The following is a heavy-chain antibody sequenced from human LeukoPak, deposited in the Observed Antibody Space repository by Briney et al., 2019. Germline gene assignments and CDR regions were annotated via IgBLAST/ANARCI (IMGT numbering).Heavy chain of an antibody. J-gene: IGHJ6*02. CDR2: ISYDGSNK. V-gene: IGHV3-30*18. D-gene: IGHD6-13*01. Sequence: GGSLRLSCAASGFTFSSYGMHWVRQAPGKGLEWVAVISYDGSNKYYADSVKGRFTISRDNSKNTLYLQMNSLRAEDTAVYYCAEGERYSSSWYNYYYYGMDVWGQGTTVTVSS. CDR1: GFTFSSYG. CDR3: AEGERYSSSWYNYYYYGMDV.